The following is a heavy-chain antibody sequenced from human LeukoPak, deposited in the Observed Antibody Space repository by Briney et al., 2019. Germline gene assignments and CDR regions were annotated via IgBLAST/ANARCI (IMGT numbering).Heavy chain of an antibody. CDR3: ARDTFDSSGTDY. V-gene: IGHV1-69*13. D-gene: IGHD3-22*01. J-gene: IGHJ4*02. CDR1: GGTFSSYA. CDR2: IIPIFGTA. Sequence: SVKVSCKASGGTFSSYAISWVQQAPGQGLEWMGGIIPIFGTANYAQKFQGRVTITADESTSTAYMELSSLRSEDTAVYYCARDTFDSSGTDYWGQGTLVTVSS.